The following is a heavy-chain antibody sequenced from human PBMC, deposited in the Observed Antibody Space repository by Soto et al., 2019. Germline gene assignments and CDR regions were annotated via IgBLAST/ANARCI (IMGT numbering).Heavy chain of an antibody. CDR3: ARKDSGYDIDAFDI. V-gene: IGHV3-48*02. J-gene: IGHJ3*02. D-gene: IGHD5-12*01. CDR1: GFTFSSYS. CDR2: ISSSSTI. Sequence: GGSLRLSCAASGFTFSSYSMNWVRQAPGKGLEWVSYISSSSTIYYADSVKGRFTISRDNAKNSLYLQMNSLRDEDTAVYYCARKDSGYDIDAFDIWGQGTMVTVSS.